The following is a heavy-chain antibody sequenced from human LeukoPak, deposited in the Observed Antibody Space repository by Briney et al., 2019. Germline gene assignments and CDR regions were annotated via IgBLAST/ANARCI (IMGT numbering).Heavy chain of an antibody. Sequence: GGTLRLSCAASGFTFSSYWMHWVRQAPGKGLVWVSRIYSDGSGTSYTKSVKGRFTISRHNAKNTLFLQMNSLTAEDTAVYYCATDRGHAFDIWGQGAMVTVS. CDR1: GFTFSSYW. CDR2: IYSDGSGT. J-gene: IGHJ3*02. D-gene: IGHD3-10*01. V-gene: IGHV3-74*01. CDR3: ATDRGHAFDI.